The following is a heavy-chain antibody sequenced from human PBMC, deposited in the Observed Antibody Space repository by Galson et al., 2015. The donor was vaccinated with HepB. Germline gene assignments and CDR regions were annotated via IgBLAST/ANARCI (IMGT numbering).Heavy chain of an antibody. Sequence: LRLSCAASGFTFSDYYMTWIRQAPGKGLEWVSYISTSGSTLYYADSVKGRFTISRDNAKNSLYLQMNSLRAEDTAVYHCARSGYCSCDSCYPSYSYYFGMDVWGQGTTVTVSS. V-gene: IGHV3-11*01. D-gene: IGHD2-15*01. CDR1: GFTFSDYY. CDR3: ARSGYCSCDSCYPSYSYYFGMDV. J-gene: IGHJ6*02. CDR2: ISTSGSTL.